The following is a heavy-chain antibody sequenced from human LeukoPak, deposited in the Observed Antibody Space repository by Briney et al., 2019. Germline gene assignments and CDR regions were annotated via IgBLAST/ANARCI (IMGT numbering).Heavy chain of an antibody. J-gene: IGHJ4*02. CDR3: ARGYYYGSGSYYEIDY. D-gene: IGHD3-10*01. CDR1: GYTFTGYY. Sequence: ASVKVSCKASGYTFTGYYMHWVRQAPGQGLEWMGWINPNSGGTNYAQKFQGRVTMTRDTSISTAYMELSSLRSEDTAVYYCARGYYYGSGSYYEIDYWGQGTLVTVSS. CDR2: INPNSGGT. V-gene: IGHV1-2*02.